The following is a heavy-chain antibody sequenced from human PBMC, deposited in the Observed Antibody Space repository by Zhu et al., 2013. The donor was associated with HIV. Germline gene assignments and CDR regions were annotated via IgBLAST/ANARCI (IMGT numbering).Heavy chain of an antibody. J-gene: IGHJ4*02. Sequence: QVHLAQSGAEVRNPGASLKVSCKTSGYTFTDYYVHWVRLAPGQGLEWMGWLNPSGGGTTLAQRFQGRVTMTRDTSINTAYLELRGLRSDDTAIHYCALFDCNATRGIIDYVGPGNAGRRLR. CDR1: GYTFTDYY. D-gene: IGHD3-9*01. CDR2: LNPSGGGT. V-gene: IGHV1-2*02. CDR3: ALFDCNATRGIIDY.